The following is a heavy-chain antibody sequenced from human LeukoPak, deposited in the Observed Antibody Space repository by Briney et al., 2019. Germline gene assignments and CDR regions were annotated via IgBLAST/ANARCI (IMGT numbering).Heavy chain of an antibody. D-gene: IGHD4-23*01. CDR2: IYYSGST. CDR1: GGSISSGGYY. CDR3: ARTHKLSFDI. Sequence: SETLSLTCTVSGGSISSGGYYWSWIRQHPGKGLEWIGYIYYSGSTYYNPSLKSRVTISVDTSKNQFSLKLSSVTPADTAMYYCARTHKLSFDIWGQGTMVTVSS. J-gene: IGHJ3*02. V-gene: IGHV4-31*03.